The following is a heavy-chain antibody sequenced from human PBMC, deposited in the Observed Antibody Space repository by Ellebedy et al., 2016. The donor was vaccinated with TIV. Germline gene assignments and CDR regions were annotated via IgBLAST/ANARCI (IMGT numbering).Heavy chain of an antibody. V-gene: IGHV3-23*01. J-gene: IGHJ4*02. CDR3: AKDRNDGDGAWDLEY. CDR2: IDGGATT. Sequence: PGGSLRLSCAASGFTSKYAIARVRHPPGKGLEWVSGIDGGATTYYADSVKGRFTISRDNSKNTMYLQMNSLRGEDTAVYYCAKDRNDGDGAWDLEYWGQGTQVTVSS. D-gene: IGHD2-21*02. CDR1: GFTSKYA.